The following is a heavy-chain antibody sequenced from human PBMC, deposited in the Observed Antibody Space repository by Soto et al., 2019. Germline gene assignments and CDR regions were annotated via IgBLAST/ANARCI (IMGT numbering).Heavy chain of an antibody. CDR3: AGERETSSWFLSGFEY. Sequence: QVQLVESGGGVVQPGRSLRLSCAASGLTFIRHAMHWVRQVPGKGLEWVAAISDDGSKKHYVDSVKGRFSISRDKSRNTVLLQMNSLRAEDTAVYFCAGERETSSWFLSGFEYWGQGTLATVSS. D-gene: IGHD6-19*01. CDR2: ISDDGSKK. CDR1: GLTFIRHA. V-gene: IGHV3-30-3*01. J-gene: IGHJ4*02.